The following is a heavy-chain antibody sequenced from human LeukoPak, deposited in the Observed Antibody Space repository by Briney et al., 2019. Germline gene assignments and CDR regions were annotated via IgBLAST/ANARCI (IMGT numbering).Heavy chain of an antibody. D-gene: IGHD2-2*01. V-gene: IGHV1-18*01. CDR1: GYTFTSYG. J-gene: IGHJ4*02. CDR2: ISAYNGNT. Sequence: ASVKVSCKASGYTFTSYGISWVRQAPGQGLEWMGWISAYNGNTNYAQELQGRVTMTTDTSTSTAYMELRSLRSDDTAVYYCARDQGLGYCSSTSCPPGYWGQGTLVTVSS. CDR3: ARDQGLGYCSSTSCPPGY.